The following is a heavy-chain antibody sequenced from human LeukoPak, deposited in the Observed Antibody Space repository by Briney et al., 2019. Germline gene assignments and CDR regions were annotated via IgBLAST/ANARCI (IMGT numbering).Heavy chain of an antibody. D-gene: IGHD6-6*01. Sequence: PSETLSLTCAVYGGSFSDYYWNWIRQSPGKGLEWIGEINHSGSTNYNPSLKTRVTISVDTTKNQFSLKLNSVTAADTAVYFCAKTPTALVRGGYYFDSWGQGTLVTVSS. J-gene: IGHJ4*02. CDR1: GGSFSDYY. V-gene: IGHV4-34*01. CDR3: AKTPTALVRGGYYFDS. CDR2: INHSGST.